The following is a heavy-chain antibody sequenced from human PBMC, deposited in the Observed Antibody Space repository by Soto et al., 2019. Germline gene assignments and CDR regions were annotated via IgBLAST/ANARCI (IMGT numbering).Heavy chain of an antibody. CDR2: ISYDGSNK. J-gene: IGHJ4*02. Sequence: GGSLRLSCAASGFTFSSYAMHWVRQAPGKGLEWVAVISYDGSNKYYADSVKGRFTISRDNSKNTLYLQMNSLRAEDTAVYYCARDKNYDSSGYYYRFLDYWGQGTLVTVSS. CDR1: GFTFSSYA. D-gene: IGHD3-22*01. V-gene: IGHV3-30-3*01. CDR3: ARDKNYDSSGYYYRFLDY.